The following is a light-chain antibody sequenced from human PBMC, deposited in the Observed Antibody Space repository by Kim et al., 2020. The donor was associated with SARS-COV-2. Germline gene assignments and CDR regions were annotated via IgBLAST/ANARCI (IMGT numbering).Light chain of an antibody. CDR3: GTWDRSLTAVV. V-gene: IGLV1-51*01. J-gene: IGLJ2*01. CDR1: RSNIGKYD. CDR2: DDN. Sequence: GQMVTISFSGSRSNIGKYDVSWYKQFPGAAPKVIIYDDNKRPAGISNRFSGSKSGTSATLGITGLQIGDEADYYCGTWDRSLTAVVFGGGTKVTVL.